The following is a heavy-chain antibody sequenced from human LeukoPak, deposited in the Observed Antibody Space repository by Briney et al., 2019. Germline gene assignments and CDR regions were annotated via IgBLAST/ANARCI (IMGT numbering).Heavy chain of an antibody. V-gene: IGHV4-38-2*02. Sequence: SETLSLTCTVSGYSISSGYYWGWIRQPPGKGLEWIGSVYHSGSTYYNPSLKSRVTISVDTSKNQFSLKLSSVTAADTAVYYCARSPKTPAVAGIFDYWGQGTLVTVSS. CDR2: VYHSGST. CDR1: GYSISSGYY. CDR3: ARSPKTPAVAGIFDY. J-gene: IGHJ4*02. D-gene: IGHD6-19*01.